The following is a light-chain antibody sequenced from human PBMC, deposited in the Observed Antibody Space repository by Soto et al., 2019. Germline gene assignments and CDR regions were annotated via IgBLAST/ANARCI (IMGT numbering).Light chain of an antibody. V-gene: IGKV1-12*01. CDR1: QGISSW. J-gene: IGKJ1*01. Sequence: DIQMTQFPSSVSASVGDRVTITCRASQGISSWLAWYQQKPGKAPKLLIYAASTLQTGVPSRFSGSGSGTDLPLNTRSLQPEDFANTSCQQADSLPRTFGQGTKVEV. CDR3: QQADSLPRT. CDR2: AAS.